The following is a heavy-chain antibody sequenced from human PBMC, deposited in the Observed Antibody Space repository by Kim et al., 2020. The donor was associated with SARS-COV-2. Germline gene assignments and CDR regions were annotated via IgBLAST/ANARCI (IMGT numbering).Heavy chain of an antibody. CDR3: ARGAYDYVWGSYPDLDYFDY. D-gene: IGHD3-16*01. J-gene: IGHJ4*02. CDR1: GFTFSSYD. CDR2: IGTAGDT. Sequence: GGSLRLSCAASGFTFSSYDMHWVRQATGKGLEWVSAIGTAGDTYYPGSVKGRFTISRENAKNSLYLQMNSLRAGDTAVYYCARGAYDYVWGSYPDLDYFDYWGQGTLVTVSS. V-gene: IGHV3-13*01.